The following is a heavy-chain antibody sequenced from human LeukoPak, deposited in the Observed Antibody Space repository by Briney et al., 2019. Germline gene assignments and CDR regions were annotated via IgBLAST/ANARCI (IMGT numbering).Heavy chain of an antibody. CDR1: GFTFSSYA. CDR2: ISSNGGST. Sequence: GGSLRLSCAASGFTFSSYAMHWVRQAPGKGLEYVSAISSNGGSTYYANSVKGRFTISRDNSKNTLYLQMGSLRAEDMAVYYCARASGLYYDILTGYAPHYFDYWGQGTLVTVSS. D-gene: IGHD3-9*01. CDR3: ARASGLYYDILTGYAPHYFDY. V-gene: IGHV3-64*01. J-gene: IGHJ4*02.